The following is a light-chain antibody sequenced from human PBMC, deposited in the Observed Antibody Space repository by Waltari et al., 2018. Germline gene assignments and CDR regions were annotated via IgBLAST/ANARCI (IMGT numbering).Light chain of an antibody. Sequence: QSALTQPASVSGSPVQSITISSTGTSTDVGGYNYVSWYQQHPGKAPKLMIYDVSKRPSGVSNRFSGSKSGNTASLTISGLQAEDEADYYCSSYTSSSTRGFGGGTKLTVL. V-gene: IGLV2-14*01. CDR3: SSYTSSSTRG. CDR2: DVS. J-gene: IGLJ3*02. CDR1: STDVGGYNY.